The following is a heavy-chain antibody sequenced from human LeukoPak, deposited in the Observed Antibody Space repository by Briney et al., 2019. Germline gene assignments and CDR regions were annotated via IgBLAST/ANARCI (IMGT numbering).Heavy chain of an antibody. V-gene: IGHV3-30*02. D-gene: IGHD2-21*02. CDR2: IWYDGSNK. CDR3: AKEYREVVTASDY. CDR1: GFTFSSYG. Sequence: PGGSLRLSCAASGFTFSSYGMHWVRQAPGKGLEWVAFIWYDGSNKYYADSVKGRFTLSRDNSKNTLYLQMNSLRAEDTAVYYCAKEYREVVTASDYWGQGTLVSVSS. J-gene: IGHJ4*02.